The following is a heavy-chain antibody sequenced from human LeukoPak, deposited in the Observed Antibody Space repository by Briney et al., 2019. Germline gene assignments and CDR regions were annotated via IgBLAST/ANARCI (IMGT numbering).Heavy chain of an antibody. Sequence: SVKVSCKASGGTFSSYAISWVRQAPGQGLEWMGGIIPIFGTANYAQEFQGRVTITADESTSTAYMELSSLRSEDTAVYYCARVQWELLENYYYYGMDVWGQGTTVTVSS. J-gene: IGHJ6*02. V-gene: IGHV1-69*13. CDR3: ARVQWELLENYYYYGMDV. CDR2: IIPIFGTA. CDR1: GGTFSSYA. D-gene: IGHD1-26*01.